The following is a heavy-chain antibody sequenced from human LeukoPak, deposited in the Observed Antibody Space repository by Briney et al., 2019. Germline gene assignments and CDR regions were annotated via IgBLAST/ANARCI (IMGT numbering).Heavy chain of an antibody. J-gene: IGHJ4*02. Sequence: ASVKVSCKASGYTFTSYYMHWVRQAPGQGLEWMGIINPSGGSTSYAQKFQGRVTMTRDMSTSTVYMELSSLRSEDTAVYYCARVISSWDGFDYWGQRTLVTVSS. V-gene: IGHV1-46*01. D-gene: IGHD6-13*01. CDR3: ARVISSWDGFDY. CDR1: GYTFTSYY. CDR2: INPSGGST.